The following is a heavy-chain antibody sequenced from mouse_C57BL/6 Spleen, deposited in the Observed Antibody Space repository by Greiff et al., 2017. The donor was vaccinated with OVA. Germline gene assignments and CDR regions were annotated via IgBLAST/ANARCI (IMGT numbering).Heavy chain of an antibody. V-gene: IGHV1-82*01. CDR1: GYAFSSSW. CDR3: ARNYYGSSYWYFDV. Sequence: VQLQQSGPELVKPGASVKISCKASGYAFSSSWMNWVKQRPGQGLEWIGRIYPGDGDTNYNGKFKGKATLTADKSSSTAYMQLRSLTSEDSAVYVCARNYYGSSYWYFDVWGTGTTVTVSS. CDR2: IYPGDGDT. J-gene: IGHJ1*03. D-gene: IGHD1-1*01.